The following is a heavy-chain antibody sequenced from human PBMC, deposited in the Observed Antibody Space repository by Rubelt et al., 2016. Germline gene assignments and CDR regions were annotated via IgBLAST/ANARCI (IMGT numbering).Heavy chain of an antibody. J-gene: IGHJ4*02. CDR2: ISYDGSNK. CDR1: GFTFSSYA. V-gene: IGHV3-30*04. CDR3: ARASLKMTVANYQYYFDD. D-gene: IGHD1-7*01. Sequence: QVQLVESGGGVVQPGRSLRLSCAASGFTFSSYAMHWVRQAPGKGLEWVAVISYDGSNKYYADSVKGRFTISRDNSKNSLYVEMISLGAEDTALYYCARASLKMTVANYQYYFDDWGQGTLVTVSS.